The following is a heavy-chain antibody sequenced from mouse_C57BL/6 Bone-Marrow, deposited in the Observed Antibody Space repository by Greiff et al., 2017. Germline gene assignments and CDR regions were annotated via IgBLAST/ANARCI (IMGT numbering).Heavy chain of an antibody. CDR3: ARKNYSNYVFDY. Sequence: EVQLQQSGPELVKPGASVKISCKASGYSFTGYYMNWVKQSPEKSLEWIGEINPSTGGTTYNQKFKAKATLTVDKSSSTAYMQLKSLTSEDSAVYYCARKNYSNYVFDYWGQGTTLTVSS. D-gene: IGHD2-5*01. J-gene: IGHJ2*01. CDR1: GYSFTGYY. V-gene: IGHV1-42*01. CDR2: INPSTGGT.